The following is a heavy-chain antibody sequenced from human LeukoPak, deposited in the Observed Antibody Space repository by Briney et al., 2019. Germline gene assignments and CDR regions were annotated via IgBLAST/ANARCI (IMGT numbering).Heavy chain of an antibody. D-gene: IGHD3-10*01. Sequence: GASVKVSYKVSGYTLTELSMHWVRQAPGKGLEWMGGFDPEDGETIYAQKFQGRVTMTEDTSTDTAYMELSSLRSEDTAVYYCATELLMVRGVNSGAFDIWGQGTMVTVSS. CDR3: ATELLMVRGVNSGAFDI. J-gene: IGHJ3*02. CDR1: GYTLTELS. V-gene: IGHV1-24*01. CDR2: FDPEDGET.